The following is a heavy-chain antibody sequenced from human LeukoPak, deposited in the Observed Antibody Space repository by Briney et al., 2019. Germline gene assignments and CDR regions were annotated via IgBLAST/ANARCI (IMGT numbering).Heavy chain of an antibody. CDR3: ASLYCRVDCYFGYYYYYIDV. J-gene: IGHJ6*03. D-gene: IGHD2-21*02. Sequence: SVKVSCKASGGTFSSYAISWVRQAPGQGLEWMGRIIPIFGTANYAQKFQGRVTITTDESTGTAYMELSSLRSEDTAAYYRASLYCRVDCYFGYYYYYIDVWGKRTTVTVSS. V-gene: IGHV1-69*05. CDR1: GGTFSSYA. CDR2: IIPIFGTA.